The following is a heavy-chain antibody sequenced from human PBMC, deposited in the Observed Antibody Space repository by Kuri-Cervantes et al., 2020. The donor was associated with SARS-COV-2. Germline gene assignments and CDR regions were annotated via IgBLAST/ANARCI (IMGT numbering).Heavy chain of an antibody. CDR1: GYTFTSYG. D-gene: IGHD3-10*01. V-gene: IGHV1-18*01. Sequence: ASVKVSCKASGYTFTSYGISWVRQAPGQGLEWMGWISAYNGNTNYAQKLQGRVTMTTDTSTSTAYVELRSLRSDDTAVYYCASHKLGEGRFDPWGQGTLVTVSS. J-gene: IGHJ5*02. CDR3: ASHKLGEGRFDP. CDR2: ISAYNGNT.